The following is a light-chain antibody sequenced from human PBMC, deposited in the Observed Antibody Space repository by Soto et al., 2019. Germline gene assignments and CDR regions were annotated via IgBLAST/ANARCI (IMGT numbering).Light chain of an antibody. CDR1: QSVENY. CDR3: HQRYIWPPLT. CDR2: DTS. J-gene: IGKJ4*01. V-gene: IGKV3-11*01. Sequence: EIVLTQSPATLSLSPGERATLSCRASQSVENYLAWFQQKRGQAPRLLIYDTSNRAAGIPDRFSGSGSGTDFTLPISSLEPEDFAVYYCHQRYIWPPLTFGGGTKVELK.